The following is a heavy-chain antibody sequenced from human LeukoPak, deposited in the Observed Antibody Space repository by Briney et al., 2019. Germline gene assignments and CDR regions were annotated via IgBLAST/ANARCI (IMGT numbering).Heavy chain of an antibody. D-gene: IGHD4-23*01. J-gene: IGHJ4*02. CDR3: AISANGATSFWNY. CDR1: GFTFSSYG. Sequence: GGSLRLSCAASGFTFSSYGMHWVRQAPGKGLEWVAVISYDGSNKYYADSVKGRFTISRDNAKNSLYLQMNSLRAEDTAVYYCAISANGATSFWNYWGQGTLVTVSS. V-gene: IGHV3-30*03. CDR2: ISYDGSNK.